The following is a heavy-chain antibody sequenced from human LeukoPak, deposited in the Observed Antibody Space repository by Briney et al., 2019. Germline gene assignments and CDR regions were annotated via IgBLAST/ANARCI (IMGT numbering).Heavy chain of an antibody. CDR1: GGSISTYY. Sequence: SETLSLTCTVCGGSISTYYWSWIRQPPGKGLEWIGYIYKSGNTNCNPSLKSRVTISVDTSKNQFSLKLSSVTAADTAVYFRARVGSGSFDYWGQGTLVTVSS. CDR2: IYKSGNT. J-gene: IGHJ4*02. V-gene: IGHV4-59*01. D-gene: IGHD6-19*01. CDR3: ARVGSGSFDY.